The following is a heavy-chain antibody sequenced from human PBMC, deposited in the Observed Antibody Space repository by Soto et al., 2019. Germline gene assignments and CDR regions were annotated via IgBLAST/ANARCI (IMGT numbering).Heavy chain of an antibody. CDR2: ISSSSSYI. D-gene: IGHD3-3*01. Sequence: GGSLRLSCAASGFTFSSYSMNWVRQAPGKGLEWVSSISSSSSYIYYADSVKGRFTISRDNAKNSLYLQMNSLRAEDTAVYYCARDQITIFGVVTIRFDYWGQGTLVTVSS. CDR3: ARDQITIFGVVTIRFDY. CDR1: GFTFSSYS. J-gene: IGHJ4*02. V-gene: IGHV3-21*01.